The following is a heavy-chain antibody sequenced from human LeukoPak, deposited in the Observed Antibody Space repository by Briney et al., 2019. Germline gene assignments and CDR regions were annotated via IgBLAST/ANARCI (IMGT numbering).Heavy chain of an antibody. Sequence: SETLSLTCTVSGGSISSYYWSWIRQPAGKGLEWIGRVSTSGSTNYNPSLKSRVTISVDTSKNQFSLKLSSVTAADTAVYYCARGLKRLRSPYFDYWGQGTLVTVSS. V-gene: IGHV4-4*07. D-gene: IGHD5-12*01. CDR1: GGSISSYY. J-gene: IGHJ4*02. CDR3: ARGLKRLRSPYFDY. CDR2: VSTSGST.